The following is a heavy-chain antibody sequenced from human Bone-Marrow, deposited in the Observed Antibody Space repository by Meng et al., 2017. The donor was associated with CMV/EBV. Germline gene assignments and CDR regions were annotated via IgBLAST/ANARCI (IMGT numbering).Heavy chain of an antibody. CDR2: ISAYNGNT. CDR3: ARALPYYYGSGSYGPFDP. J-gene: IGHJ5*02. Sequence: ASVKLSCKASGGTFSSYGISWVRQAPGQGLEWMGWISAYNGNTNYAQKLQGRVTMTTDTSTSTAYMELRSLRSDDTAVYYCARALPYYYGSGSYGPFDPWGQGTLVTVSS. CDR1: GGTFSSYG. D-gene: IGHD3-10*01. V-gene: IGHV1-18*01.